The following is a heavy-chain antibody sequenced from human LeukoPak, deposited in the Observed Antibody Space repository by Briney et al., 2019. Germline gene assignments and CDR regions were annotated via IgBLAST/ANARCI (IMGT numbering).Heavy chain of an antibody. Sequence: GGSLRLSCAASGFTFGDYAMHWVRQAPGKGLEWVSLISWDGGSTYYADSVKGRFTISRDNSKNSLYLQMNSLRAEDTALYYCAKAASPKARRYGMDVWGKGTTVTVSS. CDR3: AKAASPKARRYGMDV. CDR1: GFTFGDYA. V-gene: IGHV3-43D*04. CDR2: ISWDGGST. J-gene: IGHJ6*04.